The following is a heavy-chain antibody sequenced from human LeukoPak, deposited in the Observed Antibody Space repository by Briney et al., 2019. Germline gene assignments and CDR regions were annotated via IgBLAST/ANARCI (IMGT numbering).Heavy chain of an antibody. Sequence: SETLSLTCTVSGGSISSYYWSWIRQPAGKGLEWIGRIYTSGSTNYNPSLKSRVTVSVDTSKNQFSLKLSSVTAADTAVYYCARTAYSSSWYYYYYYMDVWGKGTTVTVSS. CDR2: IYTSGST. CDR1: GGSISSYY. CDR3: ARTAYSSSWYYYYYYMDV. V-gene: IGHV4-4*07. D-gene: IGHD6-13*01. J-gene: IGHJ6*03.